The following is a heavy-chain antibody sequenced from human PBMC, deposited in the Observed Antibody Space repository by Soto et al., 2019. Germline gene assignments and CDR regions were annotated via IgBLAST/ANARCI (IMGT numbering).Heavy chain of an antibody. J-gene: IGHJ3*02. D-gene: IGHD6-13*01. CDR2: ISSSSSYI. V-gene: IGHV3-21*01. CDR3: ARARIAAAGPQPDAFDI. Sequence: GGSLRLSCAASGFTFSSYSMNWVRQAPGKGLEWVSSISSSSSYIYYADSVKGRFTISRDNAKNSLYLQMNSLRAEDTAVYYCARARIAAAGPQPDAFDIWGQGTMVTVSS. CDR1: GFTFSSYS.